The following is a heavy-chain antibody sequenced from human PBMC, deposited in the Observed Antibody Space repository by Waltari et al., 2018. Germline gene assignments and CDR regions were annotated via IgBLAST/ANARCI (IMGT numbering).Heavy chain of an antibody. D-gene: IGHD6-19*01. CDR3: ARERGSGWSAYYFDY. J-gene: IGHJ4*02. CDR2: IYSGGST. CDR1: GFTVSSNY. V-gene: IGHV3-53*01. Sequence: EVQLVESGGGLIQPGGSLRLSCAASGFTVSSNYMSWVRQAPGKGLEWVSVIYSGGSTYYADSVKGRFTISRDNSKNTLYLQMNSLRAEDTAVYYCARERGSGWSAYYFDYWGQGTLVTVSS.